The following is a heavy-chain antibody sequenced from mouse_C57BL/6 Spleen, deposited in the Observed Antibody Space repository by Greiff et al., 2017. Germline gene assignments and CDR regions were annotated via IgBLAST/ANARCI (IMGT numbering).Heavy chain of an antibody. D-gene: IGHD4-1*02. CDR3: ASGNWDY. CDR1: NGAGRARG. V-gene: IGHV1-49*01. CDR2: FTMYSDAT. Sequence: LQQSGAELGRCGSSVKLSCKEENGAGRARGMHWGEQRAGHGLEWIGSFTMYSDATEYSENFKGKATLTANTSSSTAYMELSSLTSEDSAVYYCASGNWDYWGQGTTLTVSS. J-gene: IGHJ2*01.